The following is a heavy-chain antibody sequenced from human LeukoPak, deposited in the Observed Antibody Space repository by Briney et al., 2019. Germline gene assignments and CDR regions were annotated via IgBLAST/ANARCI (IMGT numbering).Heavy chain of an antibody. CDR1: GGSISSGGYY. CDR2: IYYSGST. Sequence: SQTLSLTCTVSGGSISSGGYYWSWIRQHPGKGLEWIGCIYYSGSTYYNPSLKSRVTISVDTSKNQFSLKLSSVTAADTAVYYCARPTGYSSGWLPFDYWGQGTLVTVSS. CDR3: ARPTGYSSGWLPFDY. D-gene: IGHD6-19*01. J-gene: IGHJ4*02. V-gene: IGHV4-31*03.